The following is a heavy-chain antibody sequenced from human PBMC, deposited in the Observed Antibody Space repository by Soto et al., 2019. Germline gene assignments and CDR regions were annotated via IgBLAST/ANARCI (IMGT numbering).Heavy chain of an antibody. CDR3: ALHYGSGSNYYYYGMDV. CDR2: IIPIFGTA. CDR1: GGTFSSYA. J-gene: IGHJ6*02. V-gene: IGHV1-69*12. Sequence: QVQLVQSGAEVKKPGSSVKVSCKASGGTFSSYAISGVRQAPGQGLEWMGGIIPIFGTADYAQKFQGRVTITAGESTSTAYMELSSLRSEDTAVYYCALHYGSGSNYYYYGMDVWGQGTTVTVSS. D-gene: IGHD3-10*01.